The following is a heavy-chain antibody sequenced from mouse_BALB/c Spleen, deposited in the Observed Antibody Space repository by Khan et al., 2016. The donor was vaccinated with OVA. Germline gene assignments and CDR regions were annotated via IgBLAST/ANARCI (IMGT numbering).Heavy chain of an antibody. Sequence: QVQLQQSGAELVRPGASVKLSCKTSGYIFTSYWIHWVKQRSGQGLEWIARIYPGTGSTYYNEKCKGKATLAADKSSSTAFMQLNSLKSEDSAVYFCARGGDSDEAWFAYWGQGTLVTVSA. CDR1: GYIFTSYW. CDR2: IYPGTGST. V-gene: IGHV1S132*01. CDR3: ARGGDSDEAWFAY. J-gene: IGHJ3*01.